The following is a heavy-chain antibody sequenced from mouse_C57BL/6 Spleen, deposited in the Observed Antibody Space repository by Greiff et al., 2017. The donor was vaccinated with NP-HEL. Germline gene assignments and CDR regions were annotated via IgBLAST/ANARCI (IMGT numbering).Heavy chain of an antibody. CDR1: GYAFSSYW. CDR2: IYPGDGDT. Sequence: QVQLQQSGAELVKPGASVKISCKASGYAFSSYWMNWVKQRPGKGLEWIGQIYPGDGDTNYNGKFKGKATLTADKSSSTAYMQLSSLTSEDSAVYFCARQLSTVVAMDYWGQGTSVTVSS. CDR3: ARQLSTVVAMDY. V-gene: IGHV1-80*01. D-gene: IGHD1-1*01. J-gene: IGHJ4*01.